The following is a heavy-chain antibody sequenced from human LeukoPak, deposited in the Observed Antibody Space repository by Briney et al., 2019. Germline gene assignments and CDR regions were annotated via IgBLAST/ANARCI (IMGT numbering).Heavy chain of an antibody. CDR3: ARDKAGGGLDY. D-gene: IGHD3-16*01. J-gene: IGHJ4*02. Sequence: PSETLSLTCIVSGGSISSGGYYWSWIRQHPGKGLEWIGYIYYSGSTYYNPSLKSRVTISVDTSKNQFSLKLSSVTAADTAVYYCARDKAGGGLDYWGQGTLVTVSS. CDR1: GGSISSGGYY. V-gene: IGHV4-31*03. CDR2: IYYSGST.